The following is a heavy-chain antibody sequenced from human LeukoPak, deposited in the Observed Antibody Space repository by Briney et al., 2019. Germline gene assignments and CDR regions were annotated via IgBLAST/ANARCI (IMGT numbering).Heavy chain of an antibody. Sequence: GGPLRLSCATSGSTFSTSWMHWVRQAPGKGLVWVSRINTDGNTRDYADSVKGRFTISRDNAKNTLYLQMNSLRADDTAVYYRAKHLTGTNSPFDYWGQGTLVTVSS. CDR3: AKHLTGTNSPFDY. CDR2: INTDGNTR. J-gene: IGHJ4*02. CDR1: GSTFSTSW. V-gene: IGHV3-74*01. D-gene: IGHD3-3*02.